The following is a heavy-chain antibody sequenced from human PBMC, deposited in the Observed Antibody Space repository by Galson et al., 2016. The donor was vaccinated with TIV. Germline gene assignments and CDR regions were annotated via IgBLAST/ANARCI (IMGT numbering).Heavy chain of an antibody. V-gene: IGHV1-46*01. Sequence: SVKVSCKASGYAFTGYFIHWVRQAPRQGLEWMGIINPSGGSTSYAQKFQGRVTMTRFTSTSTVYMELSSLRSEDTAVYYCARDGEVGSSDYDHWGQGTLVSVSS. D-gene: IGHD3-22*01. J-gene: IGHJ4*02. CDR2: INPSGGST. CDR1: GYAFTGYF. CDR3: ARDGEVGSSDYDH.